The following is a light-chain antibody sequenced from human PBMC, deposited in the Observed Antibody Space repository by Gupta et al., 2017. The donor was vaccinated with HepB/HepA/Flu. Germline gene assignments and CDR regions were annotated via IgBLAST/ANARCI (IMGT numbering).Light chain of an antibody. J-gene: IGLJ2*01. Sequence: SYELTQPPSVSVSPGQPASITCSGDKLGDKYACWYQQKPGQSPVLVIYQDSKRPSGIRERFSGSNSGNTATLTISGTQARDEADYYCQAWDSSTGVFGGGTKLTVL. V-gene: IGLV3-1*01. CDR1: KLGDKY. CDR3: QAWDSSTGV. CDR2: QDS.